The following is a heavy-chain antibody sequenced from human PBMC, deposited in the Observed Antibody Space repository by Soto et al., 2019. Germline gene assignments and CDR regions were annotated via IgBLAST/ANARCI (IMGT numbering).Heavy chain of an antibody. CDR1: GYNFNGSY. D-gene: IGHD2-15*01. V-gene: IGHV1-2*02. CDR2: IVPNSGGT. CDR3: APGFLYCSDGACYVDS. J-gene: IGHJ4*02. Sequence: ASVKVSCKASGYNFNGSYLHWLRQAPGQGLEWMGWIVPNSGGTYSAQKFQGRLTLTRDSSISTTYLELSSLTSDDTAVYYCAPGFLYCSDGACYVDSWGQGTLVTVSS.